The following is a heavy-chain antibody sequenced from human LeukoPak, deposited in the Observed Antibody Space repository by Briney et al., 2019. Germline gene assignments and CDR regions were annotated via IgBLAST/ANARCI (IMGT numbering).Heavy chain of an antibody. D-gene: IGHD2-21*01. CDR3: ARSNCGGDCYSQNLFDY. CDR2: IYHSGST. CDR1: GYPISSGYY. Sequence: PSETLSLTCTVSGYPISSGYYWGWIRQPPGKGLEWIGSIYHSGSTYYNPSLKSRVTISVDTSKNQFSLKLSSVTAADTAVYYCARSNCGGDCYSQNLFDYWGQGTLVTVSS. J-gene: IGHJ4*02. V-gene: IGHV4-38-2*02.